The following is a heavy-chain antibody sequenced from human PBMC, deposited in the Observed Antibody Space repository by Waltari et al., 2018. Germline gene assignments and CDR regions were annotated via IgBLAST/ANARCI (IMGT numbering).Heavy chain of an antibody. D-gene: IGHD3-3*01. Sequence: QVQLVQSGAEVKKPGASVKVSCKASGYTFTGYFIHWVRQAPGQGLEWMGRINPNSGGANYAQKFQGRVTLTRDMSISTGYMELSRLRSGDTAVYYCARTTFFGMQYGMDVRGQGTTVTGSS. V-gene: IGHV1-2*06. CDR3: ARTTFFGMQYGMDV. CDR2: INPNSGGA. J-gene: IGHJ6*02. CDR1: GYTFTGYF.